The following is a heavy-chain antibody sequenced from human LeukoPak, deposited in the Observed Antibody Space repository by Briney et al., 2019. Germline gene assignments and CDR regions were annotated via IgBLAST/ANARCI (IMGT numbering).Heavy chain of an antibody. Sequence: GGSLRLSCAASGFTFSDYYMSWIRQAPGKGLEWVSYISSSGSTIYYADSVKGRFTISRDNAKNSLYLQMNSLRDEDTAVYYCARDRAYYYDSSGYYYFDHWGQGTLVTVSS. D-gene: IGHD3-22*01. CDR3: ARDRAYYYDSSGYYYFDH. CDR2: ISSSGSTI. V-gene: IGHV3-11*01. J-gene: IGHJ4*02. CDR1: GFTFSDYY.